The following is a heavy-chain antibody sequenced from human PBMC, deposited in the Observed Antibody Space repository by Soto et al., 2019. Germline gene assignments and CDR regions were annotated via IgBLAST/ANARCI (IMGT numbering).Heavy chain of an antibody. CDR3: ARYTAMANGAFDI. CDR2: ISSSSSYT. CDR1: GFTFSDYY. D-gene: IGHD5-18*01. Sequence: GRSLRLSCAASGFTFSDYYMSWIRQAPGKGLEWVSYISSSSSYTNYADSVKGRFTISRDNAKNSLYLQMNSLRAEDTAVYYCARYTAMANGAFDIWGQGTMVTGSS. V-gene: IGHV3-11*06. J-gene: IGHJ3*02.